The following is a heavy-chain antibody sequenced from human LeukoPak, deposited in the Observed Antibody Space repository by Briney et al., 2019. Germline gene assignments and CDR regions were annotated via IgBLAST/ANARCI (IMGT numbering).Heavy chain of an antibody. CDR1: GGTFSSYA. V-gene: IGHV1-69*04. J-gene: IGHJ4*02. Sequence: GASVKVSCKASGGTFSSYAISWVRQAPGQGLEWMGRIIPILGIANYAQKFQGRVTITADKSTRTAYMELSSLRSEDMAVYYCARLQNTPGIAVAGNIWGQGTLVTASS. CDR3: ARLQNTPGIAVAGNI. D-gene: IGHD6-19*01. CDR2: IIPILGIA.